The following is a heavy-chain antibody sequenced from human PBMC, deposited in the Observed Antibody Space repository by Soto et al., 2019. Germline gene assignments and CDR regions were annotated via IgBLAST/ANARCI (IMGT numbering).Heavy chain of an antibody. CDR2: ISGSGTSR. J-gene: IGHJ4*02. D-gene: IGHD6-19*01. Sequence: EVQMLESGGALIQPGGSLRLYCAASGFTFSNFAMSWVRQAPGRGLGWVSAISGSGTSRYDADSVKGRFSISRDNSKNTLYLQMNSLRAEDTAVYYCAKDRKSGSGWYCDYWGQGTLVTVSS. CDR3: AKDRKSGSGWYCDY. CDR1: GFTFSNFA. V-gene: IGHV3-23*01.